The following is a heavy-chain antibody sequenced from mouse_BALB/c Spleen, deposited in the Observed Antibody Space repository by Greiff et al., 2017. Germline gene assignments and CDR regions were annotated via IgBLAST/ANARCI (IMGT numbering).Heavy chain of an antibody. V-gene: IGHV5-4*02. CDR1: GFTFSDYY. CDR3: ARDTDRFAWFAY. Sequence: EVKLVESGGGLVKPGGSLKLSCAASGFTFSDYYMYWVRQTPEKRLEWVATISDGGSYTYYPDSVKGRFTISRDNAKNNLYLQMSSLKSEDTAMYYCARDTDRFAWFAYWGQGTLVTVSA. D-gene: IGHD2-14*01. J-gene: IGHJ3*01. CDR2: ISDGGSYT.